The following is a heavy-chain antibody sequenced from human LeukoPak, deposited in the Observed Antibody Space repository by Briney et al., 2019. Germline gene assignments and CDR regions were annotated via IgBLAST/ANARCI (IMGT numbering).Heavy chain of an antibody. V-gene: IGHV4-34*01. CDR2: INHSGST. Sequence: SETLPLTCAVYGGSFSGYYWRWIRRPPGKGLEWIGEINHSGSTNYIPSLKSQFTISVDTYKNQFSLKLSSVSAADAAVYYCARMDCGSSSCSSFYAMDVWGQGATVTVSS. CDR1: GGSFSGYY. D-gene: IGHD2-2*01. CDR3: ARMDCGSSSCSSFYAMDV. J-gene: IGHJ6*02.